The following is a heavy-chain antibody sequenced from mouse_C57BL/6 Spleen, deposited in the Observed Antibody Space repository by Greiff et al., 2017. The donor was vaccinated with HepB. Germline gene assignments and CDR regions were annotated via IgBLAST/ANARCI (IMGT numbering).Heavy chain of an antibody. V-gene: IGHV14-4*01. J-gene: IGHJ2*01. CDR3: TTYNYGSSPDDFDY. CDR2: IDPENGDT. CDR1: GFNIKDDY. Sequence: VQLKESGAELVRPGASVKLSCTASGFNIKDDYMHWVKQRPEQGLEWIGWIDPENGDTEYASKFQGKATITADTSSNTAYLQLSSLTSEDTAVYYCTTYNYGSSPDDFDYWGQGTTLTVSS. D-gene: IGHD1-1*01.